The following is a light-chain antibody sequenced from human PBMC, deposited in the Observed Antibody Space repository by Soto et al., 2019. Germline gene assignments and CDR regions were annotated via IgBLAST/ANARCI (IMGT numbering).Light chain of an antibody. V-gene: IGKV3-15*01. J-gene: IGKJ5*01. CDR3: QPYNAWPKST. Sequence: EVVMTQSAATLSVSPEERATLSSEASQSVSRDLAWYQQKPGQAPRLLICGSFIRASGIPARFSGSGSGTELTLTISSLQSEAFAVYYCQPYNAWPKSTFGPGTRLEI. CDR2: GSF. CDR1: QSVSRD.